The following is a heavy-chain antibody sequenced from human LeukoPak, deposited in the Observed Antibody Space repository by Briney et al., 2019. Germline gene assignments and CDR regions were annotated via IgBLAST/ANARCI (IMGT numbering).Heavy chain of an antibody. V-gene: IGHV4-59*01. Sequence: SETLSLTCTVSGGSISSYYWSWIRQPPGKGLEWIGYIYYSGSTNYNPSLKSRVTISVDTSKNQFSLKLSCVTAADTAVYYCARTRLLWFGELFYPRDWYFDLWGRGTLVTVSS. D-gene: IGHD3-10*01. CDR3: ARTRLLWFGELFYPRDWYFDL. CDR2: IYYSGST. J-gene: IGHJ2*01. CDR1: GGSISSYY.